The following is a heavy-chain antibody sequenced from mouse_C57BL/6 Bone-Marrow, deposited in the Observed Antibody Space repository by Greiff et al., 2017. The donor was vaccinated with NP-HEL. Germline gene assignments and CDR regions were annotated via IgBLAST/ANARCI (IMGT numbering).Heavy chain of an antibody. J-gene: IGHJ2*01. CDR1: GFSFNTYA. CDR3: VRQRLGLYYFDY. V-gene: IGHV10-1*01. D-gene: IGHD4-1*01. CDR2: IRSKSNNYAT. Sequence: EVQLVESGGGLVQPKGSLKLSCAASGFSFNTYAMNWVRQAPGKGLEWVARIRSKSNNYATCYADSVKDRFTISRDDSESMLYLQMNNLKTEDTAMYYCVRQRLGLYYFDYWGQGTTLTVSS.